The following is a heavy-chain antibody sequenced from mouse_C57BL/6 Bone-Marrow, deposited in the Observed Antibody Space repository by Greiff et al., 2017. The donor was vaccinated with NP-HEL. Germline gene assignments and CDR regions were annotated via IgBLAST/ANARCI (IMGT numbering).Heavy chain of an antibody. CDR1: GFTFSSYT. V-gene: IGHV5-9*01. Sequence: EVQLVESGGGLVKPGGSLKLSCAASGFTFSSYTMSWVRQTPEKRLEWVATISGGGGNTYYPDSVKGRFTISRDNAKNTLYLQMSSLRSEDTALYYCARHRSFAMDYWGQGTSVTVSS. CDR2: ISGGGGNT. J-gene: IGHJ4*01. CDR3: ARHRSFAMDY.